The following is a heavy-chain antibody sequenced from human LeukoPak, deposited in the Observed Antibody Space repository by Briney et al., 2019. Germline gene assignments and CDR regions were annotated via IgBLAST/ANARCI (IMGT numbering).Heavy chain of an antibody. J-gene: IGHJ6*03. V-gene: IGHV3-21*01. CDR3: ARTNEGKGYYYYYMDV. CDR2: ISSSSSYV. Sequence: GGSLRLSCAASGFTFSSYSMNWVRQAPGKGLEWVSSISSSSSYVYYADSVKGRFTISRDNAKNSLYLQMNSLRAEDTAVYYCARTNEGKGYYYYYMDVWGKGTTVTVSS. D-gene: IGHD1-1*01. CDR1: GFTFSSYS.